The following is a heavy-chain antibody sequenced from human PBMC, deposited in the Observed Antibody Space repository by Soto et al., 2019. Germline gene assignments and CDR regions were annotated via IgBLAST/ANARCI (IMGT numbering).Heavy chain of an antibody. CDR3: AREYSNSQEAFEF. J-gene: IGHJ4*02. Sequence: PSETLSLTCTVSGGSGNSDYYYWRWIRQPPGKGLEWIGYIYHSGRTNYNPSLESRVTISLDASRNQFSLKLSSVTAADTAVFYCAREYSNSQEAFEFWGQVTLVTVSS. CDR1: GGSGNSDYYY. D-gene: IGHD5-18*01. CDR2: IYHSGRT. V-gene: IGHV4-61*01.